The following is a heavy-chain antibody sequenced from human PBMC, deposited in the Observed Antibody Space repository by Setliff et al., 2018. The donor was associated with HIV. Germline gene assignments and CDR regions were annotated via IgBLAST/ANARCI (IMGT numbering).Heavy chain of an antibody. Sequence: PSETLSLTCAVYGESLSDYYWMHWVRQAPGKGLVWVSHINNDGRKTTYADSVKGRFTVSRDNAKNTLYLQMNSLRAEDTAVYYCARVASGYDYGWLDPWGQGTLVTVSS. J-gene: IGHJ5*02. CDR2: INNDGRKT. CDR1: GESLSDYYW. D-gene: IGHD5-12*01. V-gene: IGHV3-74*03. CDR3: ARVASGYDYGWLDP.